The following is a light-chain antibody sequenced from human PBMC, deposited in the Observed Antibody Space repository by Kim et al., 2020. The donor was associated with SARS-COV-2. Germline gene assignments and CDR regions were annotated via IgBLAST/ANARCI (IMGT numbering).Light chain of an antibody. Sequence: PCDTATLSVRASPSVSNNYLAWYQQKPVQAPRLLIYGTSSRATGIPDWFSGSGSGTDFTLTISRLEPEDCTVYYCQQYGSSPPITFGPGTKVDIK. CDR2: GTS. J-gene: IGKJ3*01. CDR3: QQYGSSPPIT. CDR1: PSVSNNY. V-gene: IGKV3-20*01.